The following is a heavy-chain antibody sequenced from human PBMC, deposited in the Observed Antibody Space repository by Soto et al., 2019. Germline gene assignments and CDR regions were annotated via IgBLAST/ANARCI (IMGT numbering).Heavy chain of an antibody. V-gene: IGHV1-69*01. J-gene: IGHJ3*02. CDR2: IIPIFGTA. D-gene: IGHD5-12*01. Sequence: QVQLVQSGAEVKKPGSSVKVSCKASGGTFSSYAISWVRQAPGQGLEWMGGIIPIFGTANYAQKFQGRVTSTADESTSTAYMELSSLRSEDTAVYYCARTYSGYDSPDGAGKGAFDIWGQGTMVTVSS. CDR1: GGTFSSYA. CDR3: ARTYSGYDSPDGAGKGAFDI.